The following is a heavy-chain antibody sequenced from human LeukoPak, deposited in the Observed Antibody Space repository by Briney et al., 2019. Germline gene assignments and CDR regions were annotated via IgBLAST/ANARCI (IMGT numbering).Heavy chain of an antibody. J-gene: IGHJ5*02. V-gene: IGHV1-2*02. Sequence: ASVKVSCKASGYTFTGYYMHWVRQAPGQGLEWMGWINPNSGGTNYAQKFQGRVAMTRDTSISTAYMDLSRLRSDDTAVYYCARGMGVLVPAATWFDPWGQGTLVTVSS. CDR2: INPNSGGT. CDR1: GYTFTGYY. D-gene: IGHD2-2*01. CDR3: ARGMGVLVPAATWFDP.